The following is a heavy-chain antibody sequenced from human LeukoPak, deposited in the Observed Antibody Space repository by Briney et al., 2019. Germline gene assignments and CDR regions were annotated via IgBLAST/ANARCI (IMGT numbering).Heavy chain of an antibody. V-gene: IGHV3-7*01. CDR1: GFTFSSYG. D-gene: IGHD2-8*01. CDR2: IKQDGSEK. Sequence: GGSLRLSCAASGFTFSSYGMHWVRQAPGKGLEWVANIKQDGSEKYYVDSVKGRFTISRDNAKTSLYLQMNSLRVDDTAAYYCARIDPQGLIIFYFDYWGQGTLVTVSS. J-gene: IGHJ4*02. CDR3: ARIDPQGLIIFYFDY.